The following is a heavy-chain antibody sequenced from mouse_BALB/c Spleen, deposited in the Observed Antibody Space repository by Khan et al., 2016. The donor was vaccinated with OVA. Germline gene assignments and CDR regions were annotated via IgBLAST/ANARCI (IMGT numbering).Heavy chain of an antibody. CDR3: ARGGKCAN. Sequence: QVQLQQSGAELVRPGVSVKILCKGSGYTFTDYAMHWVKQSHAKSLEWLGVISTYYGDVDYSTKFKGKATMNVDRYSSTANMELARLTYTDSTIYYCARGGKCANWDQGTLVTVSA. J-gene: IGHJ3*01. CDR2: ISTYYGDV. CDR1: GYTFTDYA. V-gene: IGHV1S137*01. D-gene: IGHD1-1*02.